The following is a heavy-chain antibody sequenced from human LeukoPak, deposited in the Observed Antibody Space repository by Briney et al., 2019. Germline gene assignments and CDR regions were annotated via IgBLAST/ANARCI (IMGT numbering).Heavy chain of an antibody. Sequence: PGGSLRLSCAASGFTFSSYSMSWVRQAPGTGLEWVSSISGSSSHIYYADSVKGRFTISRDNAKNSLYLQMNSLRAEDTAVYYCAREVGARCNDYWGQGTLVTVSS. CDR1: GFTFSSYS. CDR2: ISGSSSHI. J-gene: IGHJ4*02. CDR3: AREVGARCNDY. D-gene: IGHD1-26*01. V-gene: IGHV3-21*06.